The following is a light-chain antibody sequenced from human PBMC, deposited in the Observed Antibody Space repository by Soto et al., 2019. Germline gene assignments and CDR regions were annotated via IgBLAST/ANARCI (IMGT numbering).Light chain of an antibody. CDR1: SSNIGGNS. Sequence: QSALTQPPSVSAAPGQKVTISCSGSSSNIGGNSVSWYQQLPGTAPKLLIYDDNKRPSGIPDRFSGSKSGTSATLGITGLQTGDEDDYSCGSWDRSLSAYVFGTGTKV. CDR2: DDN. J-gene: IGLJ1*01. V-gene: IGLV1-51*01. CDR3: GSWDRSLSAYV.